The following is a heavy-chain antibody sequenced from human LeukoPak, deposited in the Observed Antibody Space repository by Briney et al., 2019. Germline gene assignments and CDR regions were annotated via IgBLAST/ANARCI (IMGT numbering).Heavy chain of an antibody. CDR2: IIPIFGTS. CDR3: ARDEYCSSTSCYSFLEGYFQH. Sequence: SVKVSCKASGGTFSSYAFSWVRQAPGQGLEWMGGIIPIFGTSNYAQKLQGRVTMTTDTSTSTAYMELRSLRSDDTAVYYCARDEYCSSTSCYSFLEGYFQHWGQGTLVTVSS. D-gene: IGHD2-2*02. J-gene: IGHJ1*01. V-gene: IGHV1-69*05. CDR1: GGTFSSYA.